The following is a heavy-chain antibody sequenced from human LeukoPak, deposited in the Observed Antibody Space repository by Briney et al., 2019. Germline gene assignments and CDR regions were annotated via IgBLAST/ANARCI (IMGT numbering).Heavy chain of an antibody. D-gene: IGHD2-21*02. Sequence: GGSLRLSCAASGFTFSSYGMHWVRQAPGKGLEWVAFIRYDGSNKYYVDSVEGRFTISRDNAKNSQYLQMNSLRVEDTALYYCARAQTYGDSRLLLDYWGQGTLVTVSS. CDR1: GFTFSSYG. CDR3: ARAQTYGDSRLLLDY. J-gene: IGHJ4*02. CDR2: IRYDGSNK. V-gene: IGHV3-30*02.